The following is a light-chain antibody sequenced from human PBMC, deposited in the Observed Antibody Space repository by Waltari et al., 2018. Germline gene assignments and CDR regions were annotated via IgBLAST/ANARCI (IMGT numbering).Light chain of an antibody. CDR3: TTWDDSLSGGV. CDR1: NSNIRNNF. CDR2: RSN. Sequence: QSVLTQPPSASGSPGQRVTIPCSGRNSNIRNNFVYWYQHLPGTAPKLLIHRSNQRPSGVPDRFSGSKSGTSASLAISGLRSEDEADYYCTTWDDSLSGGVFGGGTKLTVL. J-gene: IGLJ3*02. V-gene: IGLV1-47*01.